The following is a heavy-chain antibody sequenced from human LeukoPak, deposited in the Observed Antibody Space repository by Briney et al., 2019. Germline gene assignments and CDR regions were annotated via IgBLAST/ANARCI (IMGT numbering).Heavy chain of an antibody. J-gene: IGHJ4*02. CDR2: VSYSGTT. CDR3: ARLGRAGLSNGYYYYFDY. CDR1: GGSINGYF. V-gene: IGHV4-59*01. Sequence: SETLSLTCTVSGGSINGYFWSWIRQPPVKGLEWIAYVSYSGTTNYNPSLKSRVTISVDTSKNQFSLKLSSVTAADTAVYYCARLGRAGLSNGYYYYFDYWGQGTLVTVSS. D-gene: IGHD3-22*01.